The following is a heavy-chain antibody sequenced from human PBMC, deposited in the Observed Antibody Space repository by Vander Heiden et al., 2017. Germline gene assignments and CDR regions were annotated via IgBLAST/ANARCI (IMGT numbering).Heavy chain of an antibody. V-gene: IGHV3-73*02. Sequence: DVQLVESGGGLVQPGGSLTVSWADSGFTFSGSAMHWVRQASGKGLEWVGRMRNKANNYATADAASVKGRFTISRDESKNTAYLQMNSMKNEDTAVYYCTRGVGAAGMGHWGQGNLVTVSS. CDR1: GFTFSGSA. CDR3: TRGVGAAGMGH. D-gene: IGHD6-13*01. J-gene: IGHJ4*02. CDR2: MRNKANNYAT.